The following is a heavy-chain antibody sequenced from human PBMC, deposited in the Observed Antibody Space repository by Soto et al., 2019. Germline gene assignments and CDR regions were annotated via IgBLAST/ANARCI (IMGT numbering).Heavy chain of an antibody. J-gene: IGHJ3*02. CDR1: GGTFSNYA. CDR3: ARSYCSSTSCYLPHAAFDI. V-gene: IGHV1-69*13. CDR2: IIPIFGTA. Sequence: SVKVSCKASGGTFSNYAISGVVQAAVRGREVMGGIIPIFGTANYAQKFQGRVTITADESTSTAYMELSSLRSEDTAVYYGARSYCSSTSCYLPHAAFDIWRQVTMFTLSS. D-gene: IGHD2-2*01.